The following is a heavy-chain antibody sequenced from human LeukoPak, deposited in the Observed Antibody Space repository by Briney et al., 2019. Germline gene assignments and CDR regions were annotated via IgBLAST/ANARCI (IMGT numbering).Heavy chain of an antibody. CDR2: IIPIFGTA. CDR1: GGTFSSYA. CDR3: AKIGSSHDFDY. D-gene: IGHD1-26*01. Sequence: ASVKVCCKASGGTFSSYAISWVRQAPGQGLEWMGGIIPIFGTANYAQKFQGRVTITADESTSTAYMELSSLRSEDTAVYYCAKIGSSHDFDYWGQGTLITVSS. J-gene: IGHJ4*02. V-gene: IGHV1-69*13.